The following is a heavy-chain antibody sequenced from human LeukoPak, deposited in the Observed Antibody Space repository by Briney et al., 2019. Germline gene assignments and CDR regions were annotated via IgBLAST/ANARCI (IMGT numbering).Heavy chain of an antibody. D-gene: IGHD6-13*01. CDR2: ISAYNGNT. CDR1: GYTFTSYG. Sequence: SVKVSCKASGYTFTSYGISWVRQAPGQGLEWMGWISAYNGNTNYAQKLQGRVTMTTDTSTSTAYMELRSLRSDDTAVYYCARNSLYWGSSWYQHRPPEYFQHWGQGTLVTVSS. CDR3: ARNSLYWGSSWYQHRPPEYFQH. V-gene: IGHV1-18*01. J-gene: IGHJ1*01.